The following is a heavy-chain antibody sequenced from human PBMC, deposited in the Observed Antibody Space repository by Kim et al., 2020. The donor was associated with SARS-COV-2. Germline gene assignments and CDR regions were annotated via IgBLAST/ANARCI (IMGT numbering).Heavy chain of an antibody. CDR2: ISWDGGST. V-gene: IGHV3-43*01. CDR3: AKELQPRIAAAGSYYYYYGMDV. CDR1: GFTFDDYT. D-gene: IGHD6-13*01. J-gene: IGHJ6*02. Sequence: GGSLRLSCAASGFTFDDYTMHWVRQAPGKGLEWVSLISWDGGSTYYADSVKGRFTISRDNSKNSLYLQMNSLRTEDTALYYCAKELQPRIAAAGSYYYYYGMDVWGQGTTVTVSS.